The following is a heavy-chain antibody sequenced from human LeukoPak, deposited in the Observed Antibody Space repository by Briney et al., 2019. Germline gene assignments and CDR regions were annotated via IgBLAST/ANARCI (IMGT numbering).Heavy chain of an antibody. CDR2: ISAYNGNT. V-gene: IGHV1-18*01. Sequence: GASVKVSCKASGYTFTSYGISWVRQAPGQGLEWMGWISAYNGNTNYAQKLQGRVTMTTDTSTSIAYMELRSLRSDDTAVYYCARGGSGQEHQLLHYYYYMDVWGKGTTVTVSS. CDR3: ARGGSGQEHQLLHYYYYMDV. D-gene: IGHD2-2*01. J-gene: IGHJ6*03. CDR1: GYTFTSYG.